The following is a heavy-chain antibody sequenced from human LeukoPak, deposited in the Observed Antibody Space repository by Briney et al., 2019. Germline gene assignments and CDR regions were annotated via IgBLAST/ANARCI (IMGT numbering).Heavy chain of an antibody. J-gene: IGHJ4*02. D-gene: IGHD7-27*01. CDR1: GFSLSGYW. Sequence: GGSLRLSCVASGFSLSGYWMYWVRQAPGKGLMYISRNNGDGSTTNYADVVKGRFTISRDNAKNSLYLQMNSLRAEDTALYYCAKDILAGLTGASPDYWGQGTLVTVSS. V-gene: IGHV3-74*01. CDR3: AKDILAGLTGASPDY. CDR2: NNGDGSTT.